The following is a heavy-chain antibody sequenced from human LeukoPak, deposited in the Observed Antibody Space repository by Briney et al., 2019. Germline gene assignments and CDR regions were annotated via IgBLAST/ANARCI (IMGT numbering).Heavy chain of an antibody. CDR3: SGCDP. D-gene: IGHD3-22*01. Sequence: SETLSLTCSVSGGSINNYYWGWMRQPAGKGLEWIGRIYSSGSSSYNPSLKSRVTMSIDTTKKQFSLKLRSVTAADTAVYDSSGCDPWGQGTLVTVSS. V-gene: IGHV4-4*07. CDR1: GGSINNYY. CDR2: IYSSGSS. J-gene: IGHJ5*02.